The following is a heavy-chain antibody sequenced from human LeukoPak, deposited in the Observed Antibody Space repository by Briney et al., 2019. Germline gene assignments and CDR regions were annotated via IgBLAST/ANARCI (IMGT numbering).Heavy chain of an antibody. Sequence: GGSLRLSCAASGFTFSSYSMNWVRQAPGKGLEWVSSISSSSSYIYYADSVKGRFTISRDNAKNSLYLQMNSLRAEDTAVYYCARDLSAPTGRGEDYWGQGTLVTVSS. J-gene: IGHJ4*02. CDR1: GFTFSSYS. CDR2: ISSSSSYI. V-gene: IGHV3-21*01. CDR3: ARDLSAPTGRGEDY. D-gene: IGHD3-16*01.